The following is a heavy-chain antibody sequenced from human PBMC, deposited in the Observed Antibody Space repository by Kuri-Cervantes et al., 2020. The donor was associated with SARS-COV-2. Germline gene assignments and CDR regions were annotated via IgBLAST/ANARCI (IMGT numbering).Heavy chain of an antibody. CDR3: ATHQNIVVVPAAIPDAFDI. CDR1: GYSFTSYW. V-gene: IGHV5-51*01. J-gene: IGHJ3*02. Sequence: KVSCKGSGYSFTSYWIGWVRQMPGKGLEWMGIIYPGDSDTRYSPSFQGQVTISADKSISTAYLQWSSLKASDTAMYYCATHQNIVVVPAAIPDAFDIWGQGTMVPSPQ. CDR2: IYPGDSDT. D-gene: IGHD2-2*01.